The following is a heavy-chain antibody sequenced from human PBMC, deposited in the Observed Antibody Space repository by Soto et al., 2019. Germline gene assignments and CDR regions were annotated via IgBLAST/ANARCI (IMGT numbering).Heavy chain of an antibody. D-gene: IGHD6-19*01. CDR3: ARGGGNSGWYYANY. Sequence: QVQLQQWGAGLLKPSETLSLTCAVYGGSFSAFYWSWIRQPPGKGLEWIGEINHSGSTNYNTSLERRVTISVDTSKNQFSLKLSSVTAADTAVYYCARGGGNSGWYYANYGGQGTLVTVSS. CDR2: INHSGST. V-gene: IGHV4-34*01. J-gene: IGHJ4*02. CDR1: GGSFSAFY.